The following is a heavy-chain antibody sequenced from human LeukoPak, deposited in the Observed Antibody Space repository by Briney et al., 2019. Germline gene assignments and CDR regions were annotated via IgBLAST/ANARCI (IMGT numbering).Heavy chain of an antibody. CDR2: IYYSGST. V-gene: IGHV4-59*08. CDR3: ARHAYGSGPHNWFDP. D-gene: IGHD3-10*01. CDR1: GGSISSYY. Sequence: SETLSLTCSVSGGSISSYYWSWIRQSPGKGLEWIGYIYYSGSTNYNPSLKSRVTISVDTSKNQFSLKLSSVTAADTAVYYCARHAYGSGPHNWFDPWGQGTLVTVSS. J-gene: IGHJ5*02.